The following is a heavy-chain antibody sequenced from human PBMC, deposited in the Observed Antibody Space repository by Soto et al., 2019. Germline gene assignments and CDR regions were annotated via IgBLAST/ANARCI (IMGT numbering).Heavy chain of an antibody. J-gene: IGHJ5*02. Sequence: LETLSLTCAVSGYSISSGYYWGWIRQPPGKGLEWIGSIYHSGSTYYNPSLKSRVTISVDTSKNQFSLKLSSVTAADTAVYYCARMGSNLNWFDPWGQGTLVTVSS. CDR3: ARMGSNLNWFDP. V-gene: IGHV4-38-2*01. D-gene: IGHD1-26*01. CDR2: IYHSGST. CDR1: GYSISSGYY.